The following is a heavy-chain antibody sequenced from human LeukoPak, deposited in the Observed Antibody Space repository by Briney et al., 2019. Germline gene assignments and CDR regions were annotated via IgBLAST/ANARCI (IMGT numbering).Heavy chain of an antibody. V-gene: IGHV3-23*05. CDR3: AKDYVLSGSDPGPSVY. Sequence: GGSLRLSCAASGFTFINSAMNWVRQAPGKGLEWVSGISISGTSTYYTDSVKGRFTVSRDNSQNTLYLQMNSLRAEDTAVYYCAKDYVLSGSDPGPSVYWGQGTLVTVSS. CDR2: ISISGTST. CDR1: GFTFINSA. J-gene: IGHJ4*02. D-gene: IGHD3-16*01.